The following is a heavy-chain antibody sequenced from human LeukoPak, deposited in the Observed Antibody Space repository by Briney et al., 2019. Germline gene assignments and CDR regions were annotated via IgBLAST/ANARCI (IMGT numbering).Heavy chain of an antibody. D-gene: IGHD3-9*01. CDR2: IYHSGST. CDR1: GFTFSSYS. V-gene: IGHV4-30-2*01. J-gene: IGHJ4*02. CDR3: ARGYYDILTGKTEPYYFDY. Sequence: LRLSCAASGFTFSSYSMNWVRQAPGKGLEWIGYIYHSGSTYYNPSLKSRVTISVDRSKNQFSLKLSSVTAADTAVYYCARGYYDILTGKTEPYYFDYWGQGTLVTVSS.